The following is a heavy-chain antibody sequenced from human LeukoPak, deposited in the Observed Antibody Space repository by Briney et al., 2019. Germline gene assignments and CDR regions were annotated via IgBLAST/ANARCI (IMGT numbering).Heavy chain of an antibody. J-gene: IGHJ4*02. CDR1: GGSISSSSYY. CDR3: ARETMVRGVPTH. D-gene: IGHD3-10*01. V-gene: IGHV4-39*07. CDR2: IYYSGST. Sequence: PSETLSLTCTVSGGSISSSSYYWGWIRQPPGKGLEWIGSIYYSGSTYYNPSLKSRVTISVDTSKNQFSLKLSSVTAADTAVYYCARETMVRGVPTHWGQGTLVTVSS.